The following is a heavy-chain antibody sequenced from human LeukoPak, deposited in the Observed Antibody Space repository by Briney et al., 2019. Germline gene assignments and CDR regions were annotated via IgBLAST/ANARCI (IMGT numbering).Heavy chain of an antibody. CDR2: IYHSGST. V-gene: IGHV4-4*02. J-gene: IGHJ4*02. CDR3: ARAIPVAGAFDY. D-gene: IGHD6-19*01. Sequence: PSGTLSLTCAVSGDSISSNNWWTWVRQPPGQGLVWIGEIYHSGSTTYTPSLKSRVTISVDKSKNQFSLKLTSVTAADTAIYYCARAIPVAGAFDYWGQGALVTVSS. CDR1: GDSISSNNW.